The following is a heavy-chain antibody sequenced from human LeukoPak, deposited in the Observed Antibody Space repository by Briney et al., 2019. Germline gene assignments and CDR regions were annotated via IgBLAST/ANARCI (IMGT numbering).Heavy chain of an antibody. V-gene: IGHV3-30*02. CDR1: GFTFSSYG. CDR3: AKDRLLWFGELLPPYYFDY. CDR2: IRYDGSNK. Sequence: PGGSLGLSCAASGFTFSSYGTHWVRQAPGKGLEWVAFIRYDGSNKYYADSVKGRFTISRDNSKNTLYLQMNSLRAEDTAVYYCAKDRLLWFGELLPPYYFDYWGQGTLVTVSS. J-gene: IGHJ4*02. D-gene: IGHD3-10*01.